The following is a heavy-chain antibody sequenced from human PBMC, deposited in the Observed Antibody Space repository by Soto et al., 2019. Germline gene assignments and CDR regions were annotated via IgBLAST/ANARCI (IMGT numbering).Heavy chain of an antibody. CDR3: AKGLGWDYYGMDV. Sequence: GGSLRLSCAASGFTFSSYAMTWVRQAPGKGLEWVSAISGNGGSTYYADSVKGRITISRDNSKNTLYLQMNTLRAEDTAVYHCAKGLGWDYYGMDVWGQGTTVTVSS. V-gene: IGHV3-23*01. CDR2: ISGNGGST. J-gene: IGHJ6*02. D-gene: IGHD6-19*01. CDR1: GFTFSSYA.